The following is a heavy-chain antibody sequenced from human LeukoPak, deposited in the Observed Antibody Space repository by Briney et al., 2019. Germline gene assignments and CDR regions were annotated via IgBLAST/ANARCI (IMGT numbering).Heavy chain of an antibody. CDR3: ARDERGDGWGSYRYTPFDY. V-gene: IGHV4-39*07. CDR2: LYYSGST. Sequence: SETLSLTCTVSGGSISSSSYYWGWIRQPPGKGVEWIGSLYYSGSTYYNPSLKSRVTISVDTSKNQFSLKLSSVTAADTAVYYCARDERGDGWGSYRYTPFDYWGQGTLVTVSS. D-gene: IGHD3-16*02. CDR1: GGSISSSSYY. J-gene: IGHJ4*02.